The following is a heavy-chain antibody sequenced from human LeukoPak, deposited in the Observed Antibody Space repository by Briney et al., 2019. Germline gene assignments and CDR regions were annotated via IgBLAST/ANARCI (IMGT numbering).Heavy chain of an antibody. CDR1: GGTFSSYA. CDR2: IIPILGIA. D-gene: IGHD2-15*01. J-gene: IGHJ4*02. V-gene: IGHV1-69*04. CDR3: ARADCSGGSCYSDY. Sequence: SVKVSCKASGGTFSSYAISWVRQAPGQGLEWMGRIIPILGIANYAQKFQGRVTITADKSTSTAYMELSSLRSEDTAVYYCARADCSGGSCYSDYWGQGTLVTVSS.